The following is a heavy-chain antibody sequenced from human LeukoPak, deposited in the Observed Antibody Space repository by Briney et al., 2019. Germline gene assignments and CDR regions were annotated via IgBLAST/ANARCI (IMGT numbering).Heavy chain of an antibody. CDR2: ISNSGGNT. CDR3: APDLTGSDWSVDY. D-gene: IGHD3-9*01. Sequence: PGGSLRLSCAASGFTFPTYAMSWVRQAPGKGLEWVSLISNSGGNTWYADSVKGRFTISRDNSKNTLSLQMDSLRAEDSAVYYCAPDLTGSDWSVDYWGQGTLVTVSS. V-gene: IGHV3-23*01. J-gene: IGHJ4*02. CDR1: GFTFPTYA.